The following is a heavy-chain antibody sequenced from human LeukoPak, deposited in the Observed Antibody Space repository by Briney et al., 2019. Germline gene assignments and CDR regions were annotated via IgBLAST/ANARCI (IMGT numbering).Heavy chain of an antibody. J-gene: IGHJ4*02. CDR3: ARITDLTIFGVVLISGFFDY. CDR1: GYTFTGYY. Sequence: ASVKVSCKASGYTFTGYYMHWVRQAPGQGLVWMGWINPNSGATNYTQNFQGRVTMTRDTSISTAYMELSRLRSDDTAVYYCARITDLTIFGVVLISGFFDYWGQGTLVTVSS. CDR2: INPNSGAT. V-gene: IGHV1-2*02. D-gene: IGHD3-3*01.